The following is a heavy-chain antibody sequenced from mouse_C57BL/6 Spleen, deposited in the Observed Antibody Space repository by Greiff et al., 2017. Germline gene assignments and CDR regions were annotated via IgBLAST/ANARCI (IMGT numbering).Heavy chain of an antibody. J-gene: IGHJ2*01. CDR1: GYTFTSYW. CDR3: ARGAEYFDY. V-gene: IGHV1-59*01. D-gene: IGHD3-3*01. CDR2: IDPSDSYT. Sequence: QVQLQQPGAELVRPGTSVKLSCKASGYTFTSYWMHWVKQRPGQGLEWIGVIDPSDSYTNYNQKFKGKATLTVDTTSSTAYMRLSSLTSEDSAVYYCARGAEYFDYWGQGTTLTVSS.